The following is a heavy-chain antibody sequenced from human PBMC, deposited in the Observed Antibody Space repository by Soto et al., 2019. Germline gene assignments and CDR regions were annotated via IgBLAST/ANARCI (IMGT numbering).Heavy chain of an antibody. Sequence: QDLLVQSGAEVKRSGSSVKVSCKASGGSFNSYTISWVRQAPGQGLEWMGRIVPVPGVVNYAQKFQGRVTITADSSTSTAYMELSSLTSDDTAVYYCARTLSYCGGDCYSGGMDVWGQGTTVTVSS. J-gene: IGHJ6*02. D-gene: IGHD2-21*02. V-gene: IGHV1-69*02. CDR1: GGSFNSYT. CDR3: ARTLSYCGGDCYSGGMDV. CDR2: IVPVPGVV.